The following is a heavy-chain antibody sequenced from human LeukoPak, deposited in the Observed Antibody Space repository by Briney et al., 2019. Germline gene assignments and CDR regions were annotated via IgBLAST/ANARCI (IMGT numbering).Heavy chain of an antibody. Sequence: ASVKVSCKASGYTFTGYYMHWVRQAPGQGLEWMGWINPNSGGTNYAQKFQGRVTMTRDTSISTAYMELSRLRSDDTAVYYCARVPGYSSGRDYWGQGTLVTVSS. CDR1: GYTFTGYY. V-gene: IGHV1-2*02. CDR2: INPNSGGT. D-gene: IGHD6-19*01. CDR3: ARVPGYSSGRDY. J-gene: IGHJ4*02.